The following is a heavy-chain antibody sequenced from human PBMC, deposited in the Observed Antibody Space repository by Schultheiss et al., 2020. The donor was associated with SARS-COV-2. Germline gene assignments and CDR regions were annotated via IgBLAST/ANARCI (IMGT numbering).Heavy chain of an antibody. V-gene: IGHV1-24*01. CDR3: ATGLRWFGELYEVDY. CDR2: FDPEDGET. Sequence: ASVKVSCKVSGYTLTELSMHWVRQAPGKGLEWMGGFDPEDGETIYAQKFQGRVTMTEDTSTDTAYMELSSLRSEDTAVYYCATGLRWFGELYEVDYWGQGTLVTVSS. D-gene: IGHD3-10*01. J-gene: IGHJ4*02. CDR1: GYTLTELS.